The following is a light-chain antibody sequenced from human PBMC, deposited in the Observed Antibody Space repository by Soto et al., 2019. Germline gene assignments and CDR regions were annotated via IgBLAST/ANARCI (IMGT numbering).Light chain of an antibody. J-gene: IGKJ4*01. V-gene: IGKV3-15*01. CDR3: QQYNNWPPPLT. CDR1: QSVSSN. Sequence: EIVMTQSPATLSVSPGERATLSCSASQSVSSNLAWYQQKPGQAPRLLIYGASTRATGIPARFSASGSGTEFTLTISSLQSEDFAVYYCQQYNNWPPPLTFGGGTKVEIK. CDR2: GAS.